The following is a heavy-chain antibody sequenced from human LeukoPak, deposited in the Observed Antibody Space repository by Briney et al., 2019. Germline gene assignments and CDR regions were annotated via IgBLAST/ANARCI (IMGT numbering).Heavy chain of an antibody. CDR1: GFTFSNHG. Sequence: GGSLRLSCAASGFTFSNHGMNWVRQAPGRGLEWVSVISGSGGSTYYADSVKGRFTISRDNSKNTLYLQMNSLRAEDTAVYYCAKDYGASMIVVVTPFDYWGQGTLVTVSS. D-gene: IGHD3-22*01. CDR3: AKDYGASMIVVVTPFDY. J-gene: IGHJ4*02. CDR2: ISGSGGST. V-gene: IGHV3-23*01.